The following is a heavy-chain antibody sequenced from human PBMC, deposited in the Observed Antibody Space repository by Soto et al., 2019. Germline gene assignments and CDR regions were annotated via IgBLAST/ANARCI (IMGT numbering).Heavy chain of an antibody. CDR3: ARTSIGDAATRGIDY. CDR1: GGSFSGYY. CDR2: INHSGST. D-gene: IGHD2-15*01. V-gene: IGHV4-34*01. Sequence: SETLSLTCAVYGGSFSGYYWSWIRQPPGKGLEWIGEINHSGSTNYNPSLKSRVTMSVDTSKNQFSVRLSSVTAADTAVYYCARTSIGDAATRGIDYWGQGTLVTVSS. J-gene: IGHJ4*02.